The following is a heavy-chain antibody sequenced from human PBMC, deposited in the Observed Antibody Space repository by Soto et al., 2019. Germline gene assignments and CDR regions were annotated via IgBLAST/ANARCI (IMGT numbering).Heavy chain of an antibody. CDR1: GGSITNNY. Sequence: SETLSLTCTVSGGSITNNYWSWIRQSPGKGLEWIGCSYYSGSTSYNPSLRSRVTISIDTSKTQFSLRLRSVTAADTAVYYCARRQNWNNLFDTWGQGALVTVSS. D-gene: IGHD1-1*01. CDR2: SYYSGST. V-gene: IGHV4-59*08. CDR3: ARRQNWNNLFDT. J-gene: IGHJ5*02.